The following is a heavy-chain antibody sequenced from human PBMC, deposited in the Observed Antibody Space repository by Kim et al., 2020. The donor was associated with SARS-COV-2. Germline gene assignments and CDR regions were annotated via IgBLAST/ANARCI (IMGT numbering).Heavy chain of an antibody. J-gene: IGHJ3*02. CDR3: ARRPARMYNLVAFDI. Sequence: SFQGQVTISADKSISTAYLQWSSLKASDTAMYYCARRPARMYNLVAFDIWGQGTMVTVSS. D-gene: IGHD1-20*01. V-gene: IGHV5-51*01.